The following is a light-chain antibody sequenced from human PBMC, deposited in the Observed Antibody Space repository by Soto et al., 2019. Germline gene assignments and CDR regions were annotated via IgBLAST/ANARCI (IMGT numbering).Light chain of an antibody. CDR2: GAS. Sequence: EIAMTQSPSSLSVSPGERATLACRASQSVDIYLAWYQKKASQAPRLLIAGASFRAAGIPAMFSGSGSGTEFTLTSSSLPSEDFAVYYCQRRANSPLTFGGGTKVDI. J-gene: IGKJ4*01. CDR3: QRRANSPLT. V-gene: IGKV3-15*01. CDR1: QSVDIY.